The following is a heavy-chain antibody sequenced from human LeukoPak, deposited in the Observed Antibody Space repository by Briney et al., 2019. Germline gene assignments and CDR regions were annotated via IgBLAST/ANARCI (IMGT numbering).Heavy chain of an antibody. CDR3: ARDPRIFGVVPYGMDV. CDR1: GYTFTSYG. D-gene: IGHD3-3*01. Sequence: ASVKVSCKASGYTFTSYGISWVRQAPGQGLEWMGWISAYNGNTDHAQKLQGRVTMTSDTSTSTAYMELRSLRSDDTAVYYCARDPRIFGVVPYGMDVWGQGTTVTVSS. V-gene: IGHV1-18*01. CDR2: ISAYNGNT. J-gene: IGHJ6*02.